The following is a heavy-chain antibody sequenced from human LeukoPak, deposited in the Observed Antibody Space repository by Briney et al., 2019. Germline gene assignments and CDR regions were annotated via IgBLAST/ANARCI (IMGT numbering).Heavy chain of an antibody. CDR1: GYSFTGYY. CDR2: INPNSGDT. J-gene: IGHJ1*01. D-gene: IGHD3-22*01. Sequence: AAVNVSCKASGYSFTGYYMHWVRQAPGQGLEWMGWINPNSGDTNFAQKFQGRVTMTKDTSTSTVYMEVSRLRSDDTAVCYCARGNYDSSDFEYFQHWGQGTLVTVSS. V-gene: IGHV1-2*02. CDR3: ARGNYDSSDFEYFQH.